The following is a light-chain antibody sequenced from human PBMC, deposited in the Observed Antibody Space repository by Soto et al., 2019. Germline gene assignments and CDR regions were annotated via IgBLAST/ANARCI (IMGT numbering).Light chain of an antibody. CDR1: QSISSH. V-gene: IGKV3-11*01. J-gene: IGKJ4*01. CDR2: DAS. CDR3: QQRINWPLT. Sequence: EIALTQSPATLSLSPGERATLSCRTSQSISSHLAWYQQKPGQAPRLLIYDASNRAPGIPARFSGSGSGTDFTLTISSLEPEDFAVYYCQQRINWPLTFGGGTKVEIK.